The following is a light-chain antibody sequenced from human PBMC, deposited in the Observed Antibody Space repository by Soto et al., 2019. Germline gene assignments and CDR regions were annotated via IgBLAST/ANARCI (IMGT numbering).Light chain of an antibody. CDR3: LQDINYPWT. J-gene: IGKJ1*01. CDR2: GAS. V-gene: IGKV1-6*01. CDR1: QGIGNA. Sequence: AIQMTQSPSSLSAAVGDRVTMSCRASQGIGNALGWYQQKPVKPPKVLIYGASNLQSGVPPRFSGSGSGTDFTLAISSLQPEDSATYYCLQDINYPWTFGQGTKVDIK.